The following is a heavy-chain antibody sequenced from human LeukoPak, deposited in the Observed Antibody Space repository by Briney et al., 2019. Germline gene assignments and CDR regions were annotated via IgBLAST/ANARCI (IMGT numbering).Heavy chain of an antibody. V-gene: IGHV3-23*01. Sequence: RGSLRLSCAASGFTFSSYAMSWVRQAPGKGLEWVSAIGGSGGSTYYADSVKGRFTISRDNSKNTLYLQMNGLRAEDTAVYYCAKPPKRGVNDYWGQGTLVTVSS. J-gene: IGHJ4*02. D-gene: IGHD2-8*01. CDR1: GFTFSSYA. CDR2: IGGSGGST. CDR3: AKPPKRGVNDY.